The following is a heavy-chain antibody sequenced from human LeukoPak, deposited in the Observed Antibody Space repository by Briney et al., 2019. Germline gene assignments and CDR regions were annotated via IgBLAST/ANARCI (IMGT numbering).Heavy chain of an antibody. D-gene: IGHD5-24*01. CDR1: GFTSSSYS. CDR2: IYSGGGT. Sequence: GGSLRLSCAAPGFTSSSYSMNWVRQAPGKGLEWVSVIYSGGGTYYADSVKGRFTISRDNSKNTLYLQMNSLRAEDTAVYYCAKEKDGFPFDYWGQGTLVTVSS. J-gene: IGHJ4*02. V-gene: IGHV3-53*01. CDR3: AKEKDGFPFDY.